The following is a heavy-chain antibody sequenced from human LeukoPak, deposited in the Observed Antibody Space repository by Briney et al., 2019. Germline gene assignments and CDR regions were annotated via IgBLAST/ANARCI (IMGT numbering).Heavy chain of an antibody. D-gene: IGHD6-13*01. J-gene: IGHJ4*02. V-gene: IGHV3-30*18. CDR2: ISFDGNNI. Sequence: QSGGSLRLSCAGSGFTFNMYGMHWVRQAPGKGLEWMAVISFDGNNIYYADSVKGRFTISRDNSKNTLFLQMNSLRLEDTAVYYCAEDGNFIAARYYFDFWGQGTLVTVSS. CDR1: GFTFNMYG. CDR3: AEDGNFIAARYYFDF.